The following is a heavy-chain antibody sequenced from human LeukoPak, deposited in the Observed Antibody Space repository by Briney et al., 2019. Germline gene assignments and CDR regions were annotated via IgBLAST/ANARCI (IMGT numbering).Heavy chain of an antibody. V-gene: IGHV4-61*02. D-gene: IGHD3-10*01. Sequence: SQTLSLTCTVSGDSIDSINYSWNWMRQPAGKGLEWIGRISTSGVTSYNPSLESRVTVSLDMAKNQFSLKLASVTAADTAIYYCARDRSKYFGEFRYWGQGTLATVSS. J-gene: IGHJ4*02. CDR1: GDSIDSINYS. CDR2: ISTSGVT. CDR3: ARDRSKYFGEFRY.